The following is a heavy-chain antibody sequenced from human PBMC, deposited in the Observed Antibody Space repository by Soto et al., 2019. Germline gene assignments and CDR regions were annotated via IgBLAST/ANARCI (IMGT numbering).Heavy chain of an antibody. J-gene: IGHJ6*02. CDR1: GDSVSSNSAA. V-gene: IGHV6-1*01. Sequence: SQTLSLTCAISGDSVSSNSAAWNWIRQSPSRGLEWLGRTYYRSKWYNDYAVSVKSRITINPDTSKNQFSLQLNSVTPEDTAVYYCARGTHLGYCSGGSCEVIKGMDVWGQGTTVTVSS. CDR3: ARGTHLGYCSGGSCEVIKGMDV. CDR2: TYYRSKWYN. D-gene: IGHD2-15*01.